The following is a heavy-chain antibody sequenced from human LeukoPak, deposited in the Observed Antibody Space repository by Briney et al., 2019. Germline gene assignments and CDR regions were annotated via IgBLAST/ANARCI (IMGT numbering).Heavy chain of an antibody. CDR1: GGTFSSYA. Sequence: GASVKVSCKASGGTFSSYAISWVRQAPGQGLEWMGGIIPIFGTANYAQKFQGRVTITADESTSTAYMELSSLRSEDTAVYYCASAAGTIFVTHSPMRWDLDYWGQGTLVTVSS. CDR2: IIPIFGTA. CDR3: ASAAGTIFVTHSPMRWDLDY. J-gene: IGHJ4*02. D-gene: IGHD3-9*01. V-gene: IGHV1-69*13.